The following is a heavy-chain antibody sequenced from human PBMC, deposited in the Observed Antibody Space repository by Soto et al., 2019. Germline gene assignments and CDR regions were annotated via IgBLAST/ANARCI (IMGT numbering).Heavy chain of an antibody. CDR3: AMRHSGGFFRFFDS. Sequence: QVQLVQSGTEVKKPGSSVKVSCKASGGSLSTNPISWVRQAPGQGLEWMGGTGSGTGPGNHAQKFQGRLTFTADKSTRTVDLELPNLSSESTAVYYCAMRHSGGFFRFFDSWGQGTLVTVSS. V-gene: IGHV1-69*06. CDR2: TGSGTGPG. D-gene: IGHD2-15*01. J-gene: IGHJ4*02. CDR1: GGSLSTNP.